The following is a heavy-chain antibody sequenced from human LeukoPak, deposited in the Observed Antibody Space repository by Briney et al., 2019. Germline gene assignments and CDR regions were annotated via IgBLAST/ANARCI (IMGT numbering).Heavy chain of an antibody. CDR1: GFTFSSYW. Sequence: GGSLRLSCAASGFTFSSYWMSWVRQAPGKGLEWVANIKQDGSEKYYVDSVKGRFTISRDNAKNSLYLQMNSLRAEDTAVYYCARVAVIAIPHVAFDIWGQGTMVTVSS. CDR2: IKQDGSEK. D-gene: IGHD2-21*01. J-gene: IGHJ3*02. CDR3: ARVAVIAIPHVAFDI. V-gene: IGHV3-7*01.